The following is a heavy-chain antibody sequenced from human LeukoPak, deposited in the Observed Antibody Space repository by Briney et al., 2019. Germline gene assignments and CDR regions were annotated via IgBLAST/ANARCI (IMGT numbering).Heavy chain of an antibody. J-gene: IGHJ3*02. CDR1: GGSFSGYY. CDR3: ARGRSFGVVIRSLPLDI. Sequence: SETLSLTCAVYGGSFSGYYWSWIRQPPGKGLEWIGEINHSGSTNYNPSRKSRVTISVDTSKNQFSLKLSSVTAADTAVYYCARGRSFGVVIRSLPLDIWGQGTMVTVSS. V-gene: IGHV4-34*01. CDR2: INHSGST. D-gene: IGHD3-3*01.